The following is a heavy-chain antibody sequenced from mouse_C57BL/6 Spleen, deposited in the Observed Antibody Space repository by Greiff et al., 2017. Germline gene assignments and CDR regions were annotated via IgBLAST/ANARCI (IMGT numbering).Heavy chain of an antibody. D-gene: IGHD1-1*01. CDR2: INPNYGTT. V-gene: IGHV1-39*01. J-gene: IGHJ1*03. CDR1: GYSFTDYN. CDR3: ARESQNGSSSWYFDV. Sequence: SGPELVKPGASVKISCKASGYSFTDYNMNWVKQSNGKSLEWIGVINPNYGTTSSNQKFKGKATLTVDQSSSTAYMQLNSLTYEESAVYYCARESQNGSSSWYFDVWGTGTTVTVSS.